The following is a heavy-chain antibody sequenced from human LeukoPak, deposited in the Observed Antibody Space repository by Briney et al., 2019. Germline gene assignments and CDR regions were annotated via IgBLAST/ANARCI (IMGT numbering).Heavy chain of an antibody. J-gene: IGHJ4*02. CDR2: IYPRDGST. CDR3: ARDQEGFDY. CDR1: GYTFTSNY. Sequence: VASVKVSCKAFGYTFTSNYIHWVRQAPGQGLEWMGMIYPRDGSTSYAQKFQGRVTVTRDTSTSTVYMELSGLRSEDTAVYYCARDQEGFDYWGQGTLVTVSS. V-gene: IGHV1-46*01.